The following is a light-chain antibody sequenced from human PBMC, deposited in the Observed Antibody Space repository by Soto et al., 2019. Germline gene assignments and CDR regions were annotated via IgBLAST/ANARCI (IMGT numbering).Light chain of an antibody. Sequence: DIQMTQSPSSLSASVGDRITITCHSSQYIGNYLNWYQQKPGKAPKLLIYDASNLHTGVPSRFSGSEFGTVFNLTINILQPEDCATYFCQQYNSLPLTFGGGTKVDIK. CDR3: QQYNSLPLT. CDR2: DAS. J-gene: IGKJ4*01. V-gene: IGKV1-33*01. CDR1: QYIGNY.